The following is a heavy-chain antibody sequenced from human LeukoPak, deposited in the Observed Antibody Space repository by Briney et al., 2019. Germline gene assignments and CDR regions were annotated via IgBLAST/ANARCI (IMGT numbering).Heavy chain of an antibody. D-gene: IGHD3-10*01. Sequence: SETLSLTCTVSGYSISSGYYWGWIRQPPGKGLEWIGSIYHSGSTYYNPSLKSRVTISVDTSKNQFSLKLSSVTAADTAVYYCARDPNYYGSGSYSDFDYWGQGTLVTVSS. CDR3: ARDPNYYGSGSYSDFDY. CDR1: GYSISSGYY. V-gene: IGHV4-38-2*02. CDR2: IYHSGST. J-gene: IGHJ4*02.